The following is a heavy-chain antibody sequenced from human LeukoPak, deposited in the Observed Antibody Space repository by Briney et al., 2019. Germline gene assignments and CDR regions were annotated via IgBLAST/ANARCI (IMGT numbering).Heavy chain of an antibody. CDR1: GFSFSYYN. CDR3: ARAYNSPTDY. J-gene: IGHJ4*02. V-gene: IGHV3-21*01. Sequence: GGSLRLSRAASGFSFSYYNMNWVRQAPGKGLEWVSCISSSSSDIYYTDSVKGRFTISRDNAKNSLYLQMNSLRAEDTAVYYCARAYNSPTDYWGRGTLVTVSS. CDR2: ISSSSSDI. D-gene: IGHD1-14*01.